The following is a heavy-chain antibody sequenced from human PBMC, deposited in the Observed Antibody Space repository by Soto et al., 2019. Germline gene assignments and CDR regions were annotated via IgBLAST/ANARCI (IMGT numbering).Heavy chain of an antibody. CDR3: ALIQQLIHYGMDV. CDR2: INHSGST. CDR1: GGSFSGYY. J-gene: IGHJ6*02. Sequence: SETLSLTCAVYGGSFSGYYWSWIRQPPGKGLEWIGEINHSGSTNYNPSLKSRVTISVDTSKNQFSLKLSSVTAADTAVYYCALIQQLIHYGMDVWGQGTTVTVS. V-gene: IGHV4-34*01. D-gene: IGHD6-13*01.